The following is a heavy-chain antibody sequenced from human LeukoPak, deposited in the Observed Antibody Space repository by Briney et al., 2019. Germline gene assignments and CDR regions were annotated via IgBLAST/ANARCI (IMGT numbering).Heavy chain of an antibody. J-gene: IGHJ6*02. D-gene: IGHD1-14*01. CDR2: IKQDGSEK. CDR3: ARAPDEPYYYYYGMDV. CDR1: GFTFSSYW. Sequence: QTGGSLRLSCAASGFTFSSYWMSWVRQAPGKGLEWVANIKQDGSEKYYVDSVKGRFTISRDNAKNSLYLQMNSLRAEDTAVYYCARAPDEPYYYYYGMDVWGQGTTVTVSS. V-gene: IGHV3-7*01.